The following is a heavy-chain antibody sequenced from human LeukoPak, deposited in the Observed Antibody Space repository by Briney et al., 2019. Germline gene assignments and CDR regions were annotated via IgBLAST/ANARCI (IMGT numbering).Heavy chain of an antibody. J-gene: IGHJ4*02. D-gene: IGHD4/OR15-4a*01. CDR1: GFTFSSYA. V-gene: IGHV3-30-3*01. Sequence: GGSLRLSCAASGFTFSSYAMHWVRQAPGKGLEWVAVISYDGSNKYYADSVKGRFTISRDNSKNTLYLQMNSLRAEDTAVYYCGYGEYRFDYWGQGTLVTVSS. CDR3: GYGEYRFDY. CDR2: ISYDGSNK.